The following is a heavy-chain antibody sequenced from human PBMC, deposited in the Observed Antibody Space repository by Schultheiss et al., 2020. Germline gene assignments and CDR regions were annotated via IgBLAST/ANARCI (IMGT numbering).Heavy chain of an antibody. CDR3: ARDLDCTNGVCSHYDP. V-gene: IGHV1-18*01. J-gene: IGHJ5*02. D-gene: IGHD2-8*01. Sequence: ASVKVSCKASGYTFTSYGISWVRQAPGQGLEWMGWISAYNGNTNYAQKLQGRVTMTTDTSTSTAYMELRSLRSDDTAVYYCARDLDCTNGVCSHYDPWGQGTLVTVSS. CDR1: GYTFTSYG. CDR2: ISAYNGNT.